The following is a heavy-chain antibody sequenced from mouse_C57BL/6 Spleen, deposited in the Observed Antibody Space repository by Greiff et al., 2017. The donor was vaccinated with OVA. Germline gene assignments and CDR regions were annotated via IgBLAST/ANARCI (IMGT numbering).Heavy chain of an antibody. V-gene: IGHV1-55*01. D-gene: IGHD1-2*01. Sequence: QVQLQQPGAELVKPGASVQMSCKASGYTFTSYWLTWVKQRPGQGLEWIGDIYPGSGSPNYNEKFKCKATLPVDTSSSTAYMQLSSLTSEDSAVYYCASRATAPTGYSDVWGAGTTGTVSS. J-gene: IGHJ1*01. CDR3: ASRATAPTGYSDV. CDR2: IYPGSGSP. CDR1: GYTFTSYW.